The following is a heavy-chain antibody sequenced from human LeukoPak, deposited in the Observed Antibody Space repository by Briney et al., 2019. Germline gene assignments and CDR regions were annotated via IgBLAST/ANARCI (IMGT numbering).Heavy chain of an antibody. CDR3: ARGGLVRSPRGYFDF. J-gene: IGHJ4*02. CDR2: IYYSGST. CDR1: GGSISSSSYY. D-gene: IGHD1-26*01. Sequence: SETLSLTCTVSGGSISSSSYYWGWIRQPPGKGLEWIGSIYYSGSTYYNPSLKSRVTISVDTSKNQFSLKLSSVTPDDTAVYYCARGGLVRSPRGYFDFWGQGTLVTVSS. V-gene: IGHV4-39*07.